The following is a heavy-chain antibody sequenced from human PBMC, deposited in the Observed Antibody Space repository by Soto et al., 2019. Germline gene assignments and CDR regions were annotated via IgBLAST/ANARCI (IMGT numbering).Heavy chain of an antibody. CDR1: GFTFSSYA. CDR3: ARDPMEWFGAVDYYYGMDV. J-gene: IGHJ6*02. V-gene: IGHV3-30-3*01. CDR2: ISYDGSNK. D-gene: IGHD3-10*01. Sequence: QVQLVESGGGVIQPGRSLRLSCAASGFTFSSYAMHWVRQAPGKGLEWVAVISYDGSNKYYADSVKGRFTISRDNSKNTLYLQMNSLRAEDTAVYYCARDPMEWFGAVDYYYGMDVWGQGTTVTVSS.